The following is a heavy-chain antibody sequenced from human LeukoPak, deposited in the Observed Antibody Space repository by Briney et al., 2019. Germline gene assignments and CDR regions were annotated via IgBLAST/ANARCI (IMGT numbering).Heavy chain of an antibody. D-gene: IGHD2-8*01. J-gene: IGHJ4*02. V-gene: IGHV3-23*01. CDR3: AKARSCINDVRHGDFAY. Sequence: PGGSLRLSCAASGFIFSSYAMSWVRQAPGKGLEWISTISGSGGSTYYADSVKGRFTISRDNSKNTVYLQMNSLRAEDTAVYYCAKARSCINDVRHGDFAYWSQGTLVTVSS. CDR1: GFIFSSYA. CDR2: ISGSGGST.